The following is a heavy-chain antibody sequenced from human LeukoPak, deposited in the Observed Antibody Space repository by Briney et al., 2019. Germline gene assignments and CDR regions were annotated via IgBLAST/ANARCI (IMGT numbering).Heavy chain of an antibody. CDR1: GYTFTGYY. D-gene: IGHD3-9*01. CDR2: INPNSGGT. CDR3: ARCLRYPPNWFDP. Sequence: ASVKVSCKASGYTFTGYYMHWVRQAPGQGLEWMGWINPNSGGTNYAQKLQGRVTMTRDTSIGTAYMELSRLRSDDTAVYYCARCLRYPPNWFDPWGQGTLVTVSS. V-gene: IGHV1-2*02. J-gene: IGHJ5*02.